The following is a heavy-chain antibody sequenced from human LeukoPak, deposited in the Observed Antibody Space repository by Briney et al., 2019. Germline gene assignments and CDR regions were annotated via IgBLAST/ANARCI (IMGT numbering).Heavy chain of an antibody. Sequence: GESLRLSCAVSGFKLSSYWMNWVRQVPGKGLMWVAHINTNGDSANYADSVKGRFTISRDNAKSTLSLQMNSLRAEDTAIYYCVRDNAYTFDYWGQGTLVTVSS. J-gene: IGHJ4*01. CDR2: INTNGDSA. V-gene: IGHV3-74*01. CDR1: GFKLSSYW. D-gene: IGHD5-24*01. CDR3: VRDNAYTFDY.